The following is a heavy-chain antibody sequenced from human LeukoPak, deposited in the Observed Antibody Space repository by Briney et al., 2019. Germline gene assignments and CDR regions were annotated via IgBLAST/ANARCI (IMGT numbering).Heavy chain of an antibody. Sequence: GGSLRLSCAASGFTFSSYWMSWVRQAPGKGLEWVANIKQDGSEKYYVDSVKGRFTISRDNAKNSLYLQMNSLRAEDTAVYYCARGAILTDYYYTGYWGQGTLVTVSS. V-gene: IGHV3-7*01. CDR1: GFTFSSYW. CDR3: ARGAILTDYYYTGY. CDR2: IKQDGSEK. D-gene: IGHD3-9*01. J-gene: IGHJ4*02.